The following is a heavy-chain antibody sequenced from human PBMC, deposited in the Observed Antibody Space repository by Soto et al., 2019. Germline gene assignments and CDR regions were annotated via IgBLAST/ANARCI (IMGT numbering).Heavy chain of an antibody. J-gene: IGHJ4*02. CDR1: GDSISAYY. CDR2: IYYSGST. D-gene: IGHD1-20*01. CDR3: ARHGITGTFPWSPFDY. V-gene: IGHV4-59*08. Sequence: SETLSLTCTVSGDSISAYYWSWIRQPPGKGLEWIAYIYYSGSTNNNPSLRSRVTISVDTSKNQFSVRLTSVTAADTAVYYCARHGITGTFPWSPFDYWGQGTHVTVSS.